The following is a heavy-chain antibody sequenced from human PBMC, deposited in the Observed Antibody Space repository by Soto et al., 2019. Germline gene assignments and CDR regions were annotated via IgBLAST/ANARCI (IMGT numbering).Heavy chain of an antibody. CDR3: ARDRDREWFDP. Sequence: QVQLVQSGAEVKKPGSSVKVSCKASGGTLSTHGISWVRQAPGQGLEWMGGIIPMFGTANYAQKFQGRVTITADKFTSTAYMELSSLRSEDTAVYYCARDRDREWFDPWGQGTLVTVSS. CDR2: IIPMFGTA. D-gene: IGHD1-26*01. CDR1: GGTLSTHG. J-gene: IGHJ5*02. V-gene: IGHV1-69*06.